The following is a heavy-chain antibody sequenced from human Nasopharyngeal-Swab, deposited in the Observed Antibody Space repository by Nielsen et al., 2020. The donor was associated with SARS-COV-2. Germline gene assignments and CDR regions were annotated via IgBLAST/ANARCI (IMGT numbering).Heavy chain of an antibody. CDR2: VYCTGGT. CDR3: ARMDAATDF. Sequence: WIRQPPGKGLEWVGYVYCTGGTSYNPSLKSRVTISLDTSKKQFSLRLTSVTPADTAIYYCARMDAATDFWGQGTLVTVSS. D-gene: IGHD2-15*01. V-gene: IGHV4-59*08. J-gene: IGHJ4*02.